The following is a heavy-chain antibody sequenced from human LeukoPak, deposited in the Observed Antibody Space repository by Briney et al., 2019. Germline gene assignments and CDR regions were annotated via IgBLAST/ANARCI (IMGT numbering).Heavy chain of an antibody. J-gene: IGHJ6*02. D-gene: IGHD2-2*01. CDR3: ARENIVVVPDYYYCYGMDV. CDR1: GGSISSYY. Sequence: TSETLSLTCTVSGGSISSYYWSWIRQPPGKGLEWIGYIYYSGSTNYNPSLKSRVTISVDTSKNQFSLKLSSVTAADTAVYYCARENIVVVPDYYYCYGMDVWGQGTTVTVSS. V-gene: IGHV4-59*01. CDR2: IYYSGST.